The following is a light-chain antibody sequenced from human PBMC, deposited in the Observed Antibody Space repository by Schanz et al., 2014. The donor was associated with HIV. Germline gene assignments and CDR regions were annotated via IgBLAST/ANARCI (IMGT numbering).Light chain of an antibody. CDR2: GSS. CDR3: QSYDTSLSGPWV. V-gene: IGLV1-40*01. Sequence: SVLAQPPSVSGAPGQRVTISCTGSSSNIGAGYDVHWYQQLPGTAPILLIYGSSNRPSGVPDRFSGAKSGTSASLAITGLQAEDEADYYCQSYDTSLSGPWVFGGGTKLIVL. J-gene: IGLJ3*02. CDR1: SSNIGAGYD.